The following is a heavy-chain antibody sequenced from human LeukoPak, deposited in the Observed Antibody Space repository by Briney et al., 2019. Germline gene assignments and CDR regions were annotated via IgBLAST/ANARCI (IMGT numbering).Heavy chain of an antibody. V-gene: IGHV3-23*01. CDR3: AKSSTVVTTYFDY. CDR2: SGSGGST. D-gene: IGHD4-23*01. J-gene: IGHJ4*02. Sequence: PGGSLRLSCVASGLTFDDYGMSWVRQAPGKGLEWVSASGSGGSTYYADSVKGRFTISRDNSKNTLYLQMNSLRAEDTAVYYCAKSSTVVTTYFDYWGQGTLVTVSS. CDR1: GLTFDDYG.